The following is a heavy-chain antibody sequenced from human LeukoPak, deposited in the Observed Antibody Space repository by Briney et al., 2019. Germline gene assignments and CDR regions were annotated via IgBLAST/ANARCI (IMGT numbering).Heavy chain of an antibody. CDR3: AKDSGSSDFDY. D-gene: IGHD1-26*01. Sequence: GGSLRLSCAASGFTFSSYAMSWVRQAPGKGLEWVSAISGSGGSTYYADSVKGRFTISSDNSKNTLYLQKNSLRAEDTAVYYCAKDSGSSDFDYWGQGTLVTVSS. V-gene: IGHV3-23*01. J-gene: IGHJ4*02. CDR2: ISGSGGST. CDR1: GFTFSSYA.